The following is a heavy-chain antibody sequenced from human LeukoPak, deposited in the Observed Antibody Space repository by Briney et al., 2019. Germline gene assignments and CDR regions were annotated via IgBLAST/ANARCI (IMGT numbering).Heavy chain of an antibody. CDR1: GFTFSSYG. V-gene: IGHV3-30*02. CDR2: IRYDGSNK. D-gene: IGHD2-2*01. J-gene: IGHJ4*02. CDR3: TATDQFDY. Sequence: PGGSLRLSCAASGFTFSSYGMHWVRQAPGKGLEWVAFIRYDGSNKYYADSVKGRFTISRDNSKSTLYLQMNSLRAEDTAVYYCTATDQFDYWGQGTLVAVSS.